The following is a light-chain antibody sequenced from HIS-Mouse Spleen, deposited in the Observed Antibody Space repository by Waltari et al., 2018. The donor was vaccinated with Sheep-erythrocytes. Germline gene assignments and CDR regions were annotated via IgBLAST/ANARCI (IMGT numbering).Light chain of an antibody. V-gene: IGLV2-11*01. Sequence: QSALTQPRSVSGSPGQSVTISCTGTSSDVGGYNYVSSYQQHPGKAPKLMIYDVSKRPSGVPGRFSCSKSGNTASLTISGLQAEDEADYYCCSYAGSYNHVFATGTKVTVL. CDR2: DVS. J-gene: IGLJ1*01. CDR1: SSDVGGYNY. CDR3: CSYAGSYNHV.